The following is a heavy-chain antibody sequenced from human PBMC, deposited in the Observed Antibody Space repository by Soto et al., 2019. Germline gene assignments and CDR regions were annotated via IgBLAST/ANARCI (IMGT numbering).Heavy chain of an antibody. V-gene: IGHV4-34*01. CDR1: GGSFSGYY. J-gene: IGHJ3*02. D-gene: IGHD6-13*01. CDR3: AASLVNDAFDI. CDR2: INHSGST. Sequence: PSETLSLTCAVYGGSFSGYYWSWIRQPPGKGLEWIGEINHSGSTNYNPSLKSRVTISVDTSKNQFSLKLSSVTAADTAVYYCAASLVNDAFDIWGQGTMVTVSS.